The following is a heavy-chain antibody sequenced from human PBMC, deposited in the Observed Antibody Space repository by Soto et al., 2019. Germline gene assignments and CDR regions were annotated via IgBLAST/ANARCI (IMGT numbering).Heavy chain of an antibody. Sequence: QVQLVQSGAEVKKPGASVKVSCKASEYTFTSYYMHWVRQAPGQGLEWMGIINPSGGSTSYAQKFQGRVTMTRDTSTSTVYMELSSLRSEDTSVYYCAMTSVTGITLSDYWGQGTLVTVSS. CDR2: INPSGGST. D-gene: IGHD6-19*01. V-gene: IGHV1-46*01. CDR1: EYTFTSYY. J-gene: IGHJ4*02. CDR3: AMTSVTGITLSDY.